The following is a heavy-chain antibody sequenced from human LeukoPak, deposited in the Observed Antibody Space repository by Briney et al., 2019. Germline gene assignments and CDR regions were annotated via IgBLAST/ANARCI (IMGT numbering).Heavy chain of an antibody. Sequence: SETLSLTCTVSDGSINTSSYHWGWIRPPPGKGREWIGSVFYSGSTCYNPPLKRRVSICVYTYKNQFSLKLSSVTAADTALYFSARQSGPYWRSWFDCWGEGALVTLSS. CDR3: ARQSGPYWRSWFDC. D-gene: IGHD1-26*01. J-gene: IGHJ4*02. CDR2: VFYSGST. V-gene: IGHV4-39*01. CDR1: DGSINTSSYH.